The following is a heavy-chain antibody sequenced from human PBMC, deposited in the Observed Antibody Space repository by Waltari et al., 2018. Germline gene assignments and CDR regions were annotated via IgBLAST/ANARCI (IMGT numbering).Heavy chain of an antibody. D-gene: IGHD3-16*01. CDR2: ITPASTAL. Sequence: QVQLVQSGAEVQKPGSSVKVSCKASGDTFTSYGINWVRQAPGQGLEWMGGITPASTALIYAQSFQGRVTITADESTTTAYIEVSSLRSEDTAMYYCARDMRGAYLFPAPFDFWGQGTLVIVSS. CDR1: GDTFTSYG. V-gene: IGHV1-69*01. CDR3: ARDMRGAYLFPAPFDF. J-gene: IGHJ4*02.